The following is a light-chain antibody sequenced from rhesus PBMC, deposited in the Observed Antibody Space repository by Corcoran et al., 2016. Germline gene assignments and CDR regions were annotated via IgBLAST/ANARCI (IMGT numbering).Light chain of an antibody. J-gene: IGKJ2*01. CDR3: LQHSNWPHS. CDR1: QSVSSS. Sequence: EIVMTQSPATLSLSTGERATLSCRASQSVSSSLAWYQQKPGQAPRLLIYGASSRATGIPDRFSGRGSGTDFTLTISSLEPEDVAVYYCLQHSNWPHSFGQGTKVEIK. V-gene: IGKV3-24*01. CDR2: GAS.